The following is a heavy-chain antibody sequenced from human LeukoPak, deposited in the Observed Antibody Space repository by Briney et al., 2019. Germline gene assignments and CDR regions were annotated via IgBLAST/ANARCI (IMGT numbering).Heavy chain of an antibody. CDR3: ARDLRSYYYDSSGYYLGGDY. CDR2: ISGSGGST. D-gene: IGHD3-22*01. CDR1: GFTFSSYA. J-gene: IGHJ4*02. V-gene: IGHV3-23*01. Sequence: PGGSLRLSCAASGFTFSSYAMSWVRQAPGKGLEWVSAISGSGGSTYYADSVKGRFTISRDNSKNTLYLQMKSLRAEDTAVYYCARDLRSYYYDSSGYYLGGDYWGQGTLVTVSS.